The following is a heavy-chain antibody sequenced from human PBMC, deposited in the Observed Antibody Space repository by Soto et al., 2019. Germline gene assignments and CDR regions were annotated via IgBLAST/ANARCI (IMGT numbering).Heavy chain of an antibody. J-gene: IGHJ4*02. V-gene: IGHV1-18*04. CDR1: GYTFTSYG. Sequence: GTSVKVSCKASGYTFTSYGISWVRQAPGQGLEWMGWISAYNGNTNYAQKLQGRVTMTTDTSTSTAYMELRSLRSDDTAVYYCASFRLDYGDLNYWGQGTLVTVSS. CDR3: ASFRLDYGDLNY. CDR2: ISAYNGNT. D-gene: IGHD4-17*01.